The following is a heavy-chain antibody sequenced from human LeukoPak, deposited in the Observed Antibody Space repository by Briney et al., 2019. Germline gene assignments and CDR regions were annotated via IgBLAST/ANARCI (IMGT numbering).Heavy chain of an antibody. CDR2: FDPEDGET. Sequence: ASVKVSCKVSGYTLTELSMHWVRQVPGKGLEWMGGFDPEDGETIYAQKFQGRVTMTEDTSTDTAYMELSSLRSEDTAVYYCATYSRVPVWFGDKSYFDYWGQGTLVTVSS. CDR3: ATYSRVPVWFGDKSYFDY. D-gene: IGHD3-10*01. V-gene: IGHV1-24*01. J-gene: IGHJ4*02. CDR1: GYTLTELS.